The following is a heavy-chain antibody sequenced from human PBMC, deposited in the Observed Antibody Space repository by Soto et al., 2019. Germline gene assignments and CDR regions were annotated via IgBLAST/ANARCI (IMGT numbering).Heavy chain of an antibody. CDR2: IYYSGST. CDR1: GGSISSYY. V-gene: IGHV4-59*08. D-gene: IGHD6-19*01. J-gene: IGHJ4*02. Sequence: PSETLSLTCTVSGGSISSYYWSWIRQPPGKGLEWIGYIYYSGSTNYNPSLKSRVTISVDTSKDQFSLKLSSVTAADTAVYYCARLYSSGSLTNFDYWGQGTLVTVSS. CDR3: ARLYSSGSLTNFDY.